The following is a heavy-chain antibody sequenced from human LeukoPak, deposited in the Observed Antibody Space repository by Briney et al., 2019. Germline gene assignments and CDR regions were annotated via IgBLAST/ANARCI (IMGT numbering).Heavy chain of an antibody. Sequence: SGTLSLTCTVSGYSISSGYYWGWIRQPPGKGLEWIGSIYHSGSTYYNPSLKSRVTISVDTSKNQFSLKLSSVTAADTAVYYCAREDYYGSGGDYWGQGTLVTVSS. J-gene: IGHJ4*02. CDR1: GYSISSGYY. CDR2: IYHSGST. D-gene: IGHD3-10*01. V-gene: IGHV4-38-2*02. CDR3: AREDYYGSGGDY.